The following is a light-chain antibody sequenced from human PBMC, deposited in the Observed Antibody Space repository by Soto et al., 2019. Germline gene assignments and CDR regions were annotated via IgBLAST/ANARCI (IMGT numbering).Light chain of an antibody. Sequence: QSALTQPASVSGSPGRSITISCTGTSSDVGGYNYVSWYQQHPGKAPKLMIYDVTNRPSGVSDRFSGSKSGYTASLTISGLQAEDEADYYCSSYTTSSTYVFGTGTKVTVL. CDR1: SSDVGGYNY. J-gene: IGLJ1*01. CDR3: SSYTTSSTYV. V-gene: IGLV2-14*03. CDR2: DVT.